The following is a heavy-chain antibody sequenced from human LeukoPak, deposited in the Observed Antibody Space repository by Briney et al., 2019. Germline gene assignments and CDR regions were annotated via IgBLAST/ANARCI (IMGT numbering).Heavy chain of an antibody. CDR2: ISGSGGTT. CDR1: RFTLRRYA. CDR3: ARDHYYGSGYTWFAP. Sequence: GAPLSLSCAPSRFTLRRYAMRCVRHAPLKGLEWVSAISGSGGTTYYADSVKGRFTISRDNSKNTLYLHMNSLRADDTAVYYCARDHYYGSGYTWFAPWGHGTLVTVPS. J-gene: IGHJ5*02. V-gene: IGHV3-23*01. D-gene: IGHD3-10*01.